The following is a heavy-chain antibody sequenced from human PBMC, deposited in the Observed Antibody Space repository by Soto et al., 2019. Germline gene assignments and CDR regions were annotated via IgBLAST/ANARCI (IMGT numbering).Heavy chain of an antibody. D-gene: IGHD3-10*01. CDR3: ARSSRGYREC. CDR1: GFTFSSYW. Sequence: EVQLVESGGGLVQPGGSLRVSCAASGFTFSSYWMHWVRQVPGEGLVWVSRINPDGSSTNYADSEKGRFTISRDNAKSTLYLQINSLRVEDTGVYLCARSSRGYRECWGKGTTVTVSS. V-gene: IGHV3-74*01. J-gene: IGHJ6*04. CDR2: INPDGSST.